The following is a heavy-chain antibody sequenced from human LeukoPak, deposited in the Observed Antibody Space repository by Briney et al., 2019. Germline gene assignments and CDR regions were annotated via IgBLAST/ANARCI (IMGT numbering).Heavy chain of an antibody. D-gene: IGHD3-22*01. Sequence: SETLSLTCTVSGGSISSSSYYWGWIRQPPGKGPEWIGSIYYSGSTYYNPSLKSRVTISVDTSKYQFSLKLSSVTAADTAVYYCARFITMIVVATTWGQGPLVTVSS. V-gene: IGHV4-39*07. J-gene: IGHJ5*02. CDR1: GGSISSSSYY. CDR2: IYYSGST. CDR3: ARFITMIVVATT.